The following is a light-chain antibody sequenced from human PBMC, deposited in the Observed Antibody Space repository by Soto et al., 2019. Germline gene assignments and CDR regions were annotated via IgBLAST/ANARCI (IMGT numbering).Light chain of an antibody. CDR2: GNS. J-gene: IGLJ2*01. V-gene: IGLV1-40*01. CDR3: QSYDSSLSGSV. CDR1: SSNIGAGYD. Sequence: QSVLTQPPSVSAAPGQWVTISCTGSSSNIGAGYDVHWYQQLPGTAPKLLIYGNSNRPSGVPDRFSGSKSGTSASLAITGLQAEDEADYYCQSYDSSLSGSVFGGGTKLTVL.